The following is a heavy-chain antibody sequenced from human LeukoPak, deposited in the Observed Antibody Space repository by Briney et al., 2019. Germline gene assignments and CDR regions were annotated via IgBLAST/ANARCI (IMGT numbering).Heavy chain of an antibody. V-gene: IGHV3-23*01. CDR2: IIGRGGST. Sequence: GGSLRLSCAASGFTFSSYAMSWVRQAPGKGLEWVSAIIGRGGSTYYAHSVKGRVTISRDNSTNTLYLQMNSLRAEDTAVYYCAKDRSLGISSYWGQGTLVTVSS. CDR3: AKDRSLGISSY. J-gene: IGHJ4*02. CDR1: GFTFSSYA. D-gene: IGHD7-27*01.